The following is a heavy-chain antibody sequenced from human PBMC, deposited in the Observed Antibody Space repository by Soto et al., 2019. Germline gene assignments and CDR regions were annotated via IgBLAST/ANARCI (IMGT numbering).Heavy chain of an antibody. J-gene: IGHJ5*02. CDR1: GGSFSGYY. V-gene: IGHV4-34*01. CDR3: ARKVGANQGWFDP. D-gene: IGHD1-26*01. Sequence: PSETLSLTCAVYGGSFSGYYWSWIRQPPGKGLEWIGEINHSGSTNYNPSLKSRVTISVDTSKNQFSLKLSPVTAADTAVYYCARKVGANQGWFDPWGQGTLVTVSS. CDR2: INHSGST.